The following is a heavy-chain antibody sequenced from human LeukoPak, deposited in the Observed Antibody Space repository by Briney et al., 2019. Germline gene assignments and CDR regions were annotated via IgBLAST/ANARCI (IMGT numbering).Heavy chain of an antibody. CDR1: GYTFTGYY. CDR2: INPNSGGT. V-gene: IGHV1-2*02. CDR3: ARGAPYYYYYYMDV. Sequence: AASVKVSCKASGYTFTGYYMHWVRQAPGQGLEWMGWINPNSGGTNYAQKFQGRATMTRDTSISTAYMELSRLRSDDTAVYYCARGAPYYYYYYMDVWGKGTTVTVSS. J-gene: IGHJ6*03.